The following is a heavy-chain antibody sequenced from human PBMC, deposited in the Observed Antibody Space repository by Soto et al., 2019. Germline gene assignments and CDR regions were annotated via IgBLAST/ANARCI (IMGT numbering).Heavy chain of an antibody. CDR1: GGSFSGYY. J-gene: IGHJ6*03. CDR2: INHSGST. Sequence: SETLSLTCAVYGGSFSGYYWSWIRQPPGKGLEWIGEINHSGSTNYNPSLKSRVTISVDTSKSQFSLKLSSVTAADTAVYYCARAGPPYYYYMDVWGKGTTVTVAS. CDR3: ARAGPPYYYYMDV. D-gene: IGHD7-27*01. V-gene: IGHV4-34*01.